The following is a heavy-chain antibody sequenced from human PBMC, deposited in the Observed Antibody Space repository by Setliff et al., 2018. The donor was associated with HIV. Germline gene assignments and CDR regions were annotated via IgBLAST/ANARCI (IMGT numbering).Heavy chain of an antibody. Sequence: GASVKVSCKASGYTFTDYYMHWVRQAPGQGLEWMGWINAGNGNTKYSQEFQGRVTITSDTSASTAYLELSSLKSEDMAVYYCARVKTGDPLYFDHWGQGTLVTVSS. J-gene: IGHJ4*02. CDR1: GYTFTDYY. CDR2: INAGNGNT. V-gene: IGHV1-3*03. CDR3: ARVKTGDPLYFDH. D-gene: IGHD7-27*01.